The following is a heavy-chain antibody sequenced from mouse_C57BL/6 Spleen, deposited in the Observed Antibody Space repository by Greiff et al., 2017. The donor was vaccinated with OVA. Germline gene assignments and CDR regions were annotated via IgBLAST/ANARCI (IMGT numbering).Heavy chain of an antibody. CDR3: ANYGSSDYFDY. Sequence: QVQLQQSGAELVKPGASVKISCKASGYAFSSYWMNWVKQRPGKGLEWIGQIYPGDGDTNYNGKFKGKATLTADKSSSTAYMQLSSLTSDDSAVYFCANYGSSDYFDYWGQGTTLTVSS. CDR1: GYAFSSYW. V-gene: IGHV1-80*01. CDR2: IYPGDGDT. J-gene: IGHJ2*01. D-gene: IGHD1-1*01.